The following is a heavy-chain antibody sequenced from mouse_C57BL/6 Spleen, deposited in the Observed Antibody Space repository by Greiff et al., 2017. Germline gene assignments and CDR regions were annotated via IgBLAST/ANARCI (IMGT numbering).Heavy chain of an antibody. D-gene: IGHD1-1*01. CDR3: ARGGYYYGSSPSWFAY. Sequence: QAQLQQSGAELVRPGTSVKMSCKASGYTFTNYWIGWAKQRPGHGLEWIGDIYPGGGYTNYNEKFKGKATLTAYKSSSTAYMQFSSLTSEDSAIYYCARGGYYYGSSPSWFAYWGQGTLVTVSA. J-gene: IGHJ3*01. CDR2: IYPGGGYT. CDR1: GYTFTNYW. V-gene: IGHV1-63*01.